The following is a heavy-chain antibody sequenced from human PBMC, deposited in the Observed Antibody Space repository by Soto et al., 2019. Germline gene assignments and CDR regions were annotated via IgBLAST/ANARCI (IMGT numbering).Heavy chain of an antibody. D-gene: IGHD6-19*01. J-gene: IGHJ4*02. CDR3: AKLRAFSSGWPYYFDY. CDR1: GYSLTNYG. Sequence: QVQLVQSGAEVKKPGASVKVACKASGYSLTNYGMSWVRQAPGQGLEGMGWISAYDGRTTYAQKLRGRVTMTTDTSTNTAYMELRSLRSDDTAVYYCAKLRAFSSGWPYYFDYWGQGTLVSVSS. CDR2: ISAYDGRT. V-gene: IGHV1-18*01.